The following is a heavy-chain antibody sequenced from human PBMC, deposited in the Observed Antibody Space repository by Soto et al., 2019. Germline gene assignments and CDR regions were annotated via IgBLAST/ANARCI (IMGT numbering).Heavy chain of an antibody. V-gene: IGHV4-61*08. Sequence: SETLSLTCTVSGGSVSSGAYYWGWVRQNPGKGLEWIGYIHYRGNINYNPSLKSRVTISIDTSKNQFSLTLKSVTAADTAVCYCASGGNWFDPWGQGVLVTVSS. CDR3: ASGGNWFDP. CDR1: GGSVSSGAYY. J-gene: IGHJ5*02. D-gene: IGHD3-16*01. CDR2: IHYRGNI.